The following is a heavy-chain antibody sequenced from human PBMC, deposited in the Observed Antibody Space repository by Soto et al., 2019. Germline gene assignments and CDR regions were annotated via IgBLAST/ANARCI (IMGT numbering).Heavy chain of an antibody. Sequence: SETLSLTCTVSGGSISSYYWSWIRQPPGKGLEWIGYIYYSGSTNYNPSLKSRVTISVDTSKNQFSLKLSSVTAADTAVYYCARGPRRTRVVIFHYYYMDVWGKGTTVTVSS. V-gene: IGHV4-59*01. CDR3: ARGPRRTRVVIFHYYYMDV. D-gene: IGHD3-3*01. J-gene: IGHJ6*03. CDR2: IYYSGST. CDR1: GGSISSYY.